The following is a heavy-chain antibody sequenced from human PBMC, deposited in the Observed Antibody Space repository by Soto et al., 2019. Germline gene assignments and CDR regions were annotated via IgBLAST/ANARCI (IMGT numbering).Heavy chain of an antibody. V-gene: IGHV3-7*01. CDR3: ARGGTYYHRSCYYYGPAY. D-gene: IGHD3-22*01. Sequence: AGGSLRLSCTGSGFTFSTYWMSWVRQGPGKGLEWVANIKHDGGERYYVDSVKARFTISRDNTKNSLFLQMNSLRAEDTAVYYCARGGTYYHRSCYYYGPAYWGQGTLVTVCS. J-gene: IGHJ4*02. CDR2: IKHDGGER. CDR1: GFTFSTYW.